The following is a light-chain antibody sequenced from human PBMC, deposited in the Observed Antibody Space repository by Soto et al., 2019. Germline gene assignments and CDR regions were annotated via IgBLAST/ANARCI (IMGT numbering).Light chain of an antibody. Sequence: DIQMTQSPSSLSASVGDSVTITCRASQTISSRLSWYQQEPGKAPRLLIYAASRLQSGVPSRFTGSGSGTDFTRTISGLQPEDFATDYCQQSHSRVTFGQGTKVEIK. CDR3: QQSHSRVT. CDR2: AAS. CDR1: QTISSR. V-gene: IGKV1-39*01. J-gene: IGKJ1*01.